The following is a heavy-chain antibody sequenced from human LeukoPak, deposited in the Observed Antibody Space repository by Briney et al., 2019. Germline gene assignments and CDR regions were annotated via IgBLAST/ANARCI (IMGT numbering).Heavy chain of an antibody. CDR2: TNPNSGGT. CDR3: ASRVQNDAFDI. J-gene: IGHJ3*02. CDR1: GYTFTGYF. V-gene: IGHV1-2*02. Sequence: ASVKVSCKASGYTFTGYFMHWVRQAPGQGLEWMGWTNPNSGGTNYAQNFQGRVTMTRDTSISTAYMKLSRLRSDDTAVYYCASRVQNDAFDIWGQGTMVTVSS. D-gene: IGHD3-10*01.